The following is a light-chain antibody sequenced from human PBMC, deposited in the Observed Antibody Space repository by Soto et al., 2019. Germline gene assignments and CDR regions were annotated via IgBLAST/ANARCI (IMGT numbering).Light chain of an antibody. V-gene: IGKV1-5*01. CDR1: QSISRW. J-gene: IGKJ1*01. Sequence: DIQMTQSPSTLSASLGDRVTITCRASQSISRWLAWYQQKPGKAPKVLIWDATSLQRGVPSRFSGSGSGTEFTLTISSLQPDDFATYYCQQYNGYSTWTFGQGTKVEIK. CDR3: QQYNGYSTWT. CDR2: DAT.